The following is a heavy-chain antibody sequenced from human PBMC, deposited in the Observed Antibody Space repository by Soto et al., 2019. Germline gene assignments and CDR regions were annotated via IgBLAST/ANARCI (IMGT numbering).Heavy chain of an antibody. Sequence: QVQLVQSGAEVKKPGATVKVSCKASGYIFTNYDINWVRQATGQGLEYLGWINPNSGNTGYVQKFMRRVTMTRNTAINTSHMELNSLRSEDTAVYYCARCIKYGDYSMWVDHWRQGTLVTVSS. CDR3: ARCIKYGDYSMWVDH. CDR1: GYIFTNYD. CDR2: INPNSGNT. D-gene: IGHD4-17*01. J-gene: IGHJ5*02. V-gene: IGHV1-8*01.